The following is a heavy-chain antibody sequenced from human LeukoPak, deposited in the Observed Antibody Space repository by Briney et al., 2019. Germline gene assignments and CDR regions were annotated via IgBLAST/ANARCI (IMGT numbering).Heavy chain of an antibody. CDR1: GFTFSSYS. CDR2: ISSSSSTI. V-gene: IGHV3-48*01. CDR3: ATAGNYRFDY. D-gene: IGHD1-7*01. Sequence: GGSLRLSCAASGFTFSSYSMNWVRQAPGKGLEWVSYISSSSSTIYYADSVKGRFTISRDNAKNSLYLQMDSLRADDTAVYYCATAGNYRFDYWGQGTLVTVSS. J-gene: IGHJ4*02.